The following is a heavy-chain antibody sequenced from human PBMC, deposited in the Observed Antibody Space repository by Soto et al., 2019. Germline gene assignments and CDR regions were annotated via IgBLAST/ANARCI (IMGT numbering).Heavy chain of an antibody. V-gene: IGHV3-21*01. D-gene: IGHD4-4*01. J-gene: IGHJ6*02. CDR3: ARGILTTSNYYYYGMDV. Sequence: GGSLRLSCAASGFTFSSHSMNWVRQAPGKGLEWVSSISSSSSYIYYADSVKGRFTISRDNAKNSLYLQMNSLRAEDTAVYYYARGILTTSNYYYYGMDVWGQGTTVTVSS. CDR2: ISSSSSYI. CDR1: GFTFSSHS.